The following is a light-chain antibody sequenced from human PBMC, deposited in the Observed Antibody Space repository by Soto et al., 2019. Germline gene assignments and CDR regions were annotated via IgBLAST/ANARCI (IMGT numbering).Light chain of an antibody. V-gene: IGLV2-18*01. CDR3: SVYTPSSVYV. J-gene: IGLJ1*01. Sequence: QSALTQPPSVSGSPGQSVTIACTGTISDVGGYNRVSWYQQPPGTAPKLIIYEVINRPSGVPDRFSGSKSGNTASLTISGLQAEDEAYYYCSVYTPSSVYVFGTGIKVTVL. CDR2: EVI. CDR1: ISDVGGYNR.